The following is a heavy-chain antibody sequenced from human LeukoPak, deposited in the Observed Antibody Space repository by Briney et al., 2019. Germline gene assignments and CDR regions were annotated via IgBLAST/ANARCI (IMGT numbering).Heavy chain of an antibody. CDR1: GGSFSGYY. Sequence: SETLSLTCAVYGGSFSGYYWSWIRQPPGKGLEWIGYIYYSGSTNYNPSLKSRVTISVDTSKNQFSLKLSSVTAADTAVYYCARGLEYDAFDIWGQGTMVTVSS. V-gene: IGHV4-59*01. D-gene: IGHD5-24*01. J-gene: IGHJ3*02. CDR2: IYYSGST. CDR3: ARGLEYDAFDI.